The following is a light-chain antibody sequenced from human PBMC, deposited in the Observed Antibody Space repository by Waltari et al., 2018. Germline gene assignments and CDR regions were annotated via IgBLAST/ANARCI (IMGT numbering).Light chain of an antibody. J-gene: IGKJ4*01. CDR3: QQYGSSPLT. V-gene: IGKV3-20*01. CDR1: QSVSSSY. Sequence: EFVLPRPPATLPLSPGEGPPPPCRASQSVSSSYLAWYQQKPGQAPRLLIYGASSRATGIPDRFSGSGSGTDFTLTISRLEPEDFAVYYCQQYGSSPLTFGGGTKVEIK. CDR2: GAS.